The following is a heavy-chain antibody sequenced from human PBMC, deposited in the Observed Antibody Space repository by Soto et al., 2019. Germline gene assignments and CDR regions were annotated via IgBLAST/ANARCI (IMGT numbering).Heavy chain of an antibody. V-gene: IGHV1-69*01. CDR3: ARDFTSVMGS. J-gene: IGHJ1*01. D-gene: IGHD1-26*01. CDR1: GGTFSRHS. CDR2: IITIFDAT. Sequence: QVQMVQSGAEVKKPGSSARVSCKVSGGTFSRHSISWVRQAPGQGLEWMGGIITIFDATQYAQKFQDRLTITADESTTTVHMALCGMGPEDPALYYCARDFTSVMGSGGLGTLVTVS.